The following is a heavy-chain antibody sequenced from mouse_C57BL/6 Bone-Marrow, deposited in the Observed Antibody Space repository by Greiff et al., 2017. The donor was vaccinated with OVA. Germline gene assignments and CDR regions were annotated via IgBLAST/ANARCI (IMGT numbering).Heavy chain of an antibody. CDR2: IDPSDSYT. V-gene: IGHV1-50*01. D-gene: IGHD4-1*01. J-gene: IGHJ2*01. CDR3: AMTGTTPY. Sequence: QVQLQQPGAELVKPGASVKLSCKASGYTFTSYWMQWVKQRPGQGLEWIGEIDPSDSYTNYNQKFKGKATLTVDTSSSTAYMQLSSLTSGDSAVYYCAMTGTTPYWGQGTTLTVSS. CDR1: GYTFTSYW.